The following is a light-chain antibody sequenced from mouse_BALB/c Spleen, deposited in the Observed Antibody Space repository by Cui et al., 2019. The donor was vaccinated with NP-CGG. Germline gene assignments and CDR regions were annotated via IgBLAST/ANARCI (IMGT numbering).Light chain of an antibody. CDR2: GTN. CDR3: ALWYSNHWV. Sequence: QAVVSQESALTTSPGETVTHTGRSSTGAVTTSNYANWVQEKPDHLLTVLIGGTNNRPPGVPARFSGPLIGDKAALTIPGAQTEDEAIYFCALWYSNHWVFGGGTKLTVL. V-gene: IGLV1*01. CDR1: TGAVTTSNY. J-gene: IGLJ1*01.